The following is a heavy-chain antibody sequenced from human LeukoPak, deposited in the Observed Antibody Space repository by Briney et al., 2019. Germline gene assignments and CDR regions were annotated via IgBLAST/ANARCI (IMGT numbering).Heavy chain of an antibody. J-gene: IGHJ4*02. Sequence: ASVKVSCKASGYTFTSYDINWMRQATGQGLEWMGWMNPNSGNIGYAQKFQGRVTMTRNTSISTAYMELSSLRSEDTAVYYCAGGVQGDFWSGYYRHWGQGTLVTVSS. D-gene: IGHD3-3*01. V-gene: IGHV1-8*01. CDR3: AGGVQGDFWSGYYRH. CDR2: MNPNSGNI. CDR1: GYTFTSYD.